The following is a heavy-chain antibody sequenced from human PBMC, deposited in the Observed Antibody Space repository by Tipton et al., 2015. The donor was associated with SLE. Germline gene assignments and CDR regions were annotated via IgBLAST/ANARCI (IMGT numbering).Heavy chain of an antibody. J-gene: IGHJ3*02. CDR3: ARAEEAFDI. CDR1: GFTFSSYG. V-gene: IGHV3-33*01. CDR2: IWYDGSNK. Sequence: SLRLSCAASGFTFSSYGMHWVRQAPAKGLEWVAAIWYDGSNKYYAESVKGRFTISRDNSKNPLYLQMNSLRAEDTAVYYCARAEEAFDIWGQGTMVTVSS.